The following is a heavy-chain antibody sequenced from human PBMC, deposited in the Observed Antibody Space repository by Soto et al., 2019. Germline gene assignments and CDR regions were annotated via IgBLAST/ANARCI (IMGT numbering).Heavy chain of an antibody. CDR1: GFTFSTYG. V-gene: IGHV3-30*18. J-gene: IGHJ4*02. D-gene: IGHD3-16*02. CDR2: ISYDGSNK. Sequence: GGSLRLSCAASGFTFSTYGMHWVRQAPGKGLEWVALISYDGSNKYYADSVKGRFTISSDNSKNTLYLQMNSLRAEDTAVYYCAKDCAGTGNRFTFLGYWGQGTLVTVSS. CDR3: AKDCAGTGNRFTFLGY.